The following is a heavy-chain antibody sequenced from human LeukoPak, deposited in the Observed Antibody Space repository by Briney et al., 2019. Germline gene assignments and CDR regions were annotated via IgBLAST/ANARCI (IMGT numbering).Heavy chain of an antibody. CDR1: GGSFSGYY. D-gene: IGHD2-2*03. J-gene: IGHJ4*02. Sequence: SETLSLTCAVYGGSFSGYYWSWIRQPPGKGLEWIGEIKHSGSTNYNPSLKSRVTISVDTSKNQFSLKLSSVTAADTAVYYCARDLDIWGQGTLATVSS. CDR2: IKHSGST. CDR3: ARDLDI. V-gene: IGHV4-34*01.